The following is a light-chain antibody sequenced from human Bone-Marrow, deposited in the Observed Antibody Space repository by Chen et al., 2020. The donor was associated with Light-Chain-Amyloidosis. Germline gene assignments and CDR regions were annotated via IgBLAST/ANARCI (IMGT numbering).Light chain of an antibody. Sequence: QSALTQPASVSGSPGQSITIPCTGTSSDVGSYNYVSWYQQHPGKAPKLMIYDVSNRPSGVSNRFSGSKSGNTASLTISGLQAEDEADYYCSSYARSTTVIFGGGTKLTVL. CDR1: SSDVGSYNY. CDR3: SSYARSTTVI. V-gene: IGLV2-14*03. CDR2: DVS. J-gene: IGLJ2*01.